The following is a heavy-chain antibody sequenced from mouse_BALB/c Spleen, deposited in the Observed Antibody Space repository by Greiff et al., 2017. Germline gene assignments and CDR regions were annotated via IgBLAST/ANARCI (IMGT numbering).Heavy chain of an antibody. CDR2: INSNGGST. V-gene: IGHV5-6-2*01. Sequence: EVKLMESGGGLVKLGGSLKLSCAASGFTFSSYYMSWVRQTPEKRLELVAAINSNGGSTYYPDTVKGRFTISRDNAKNTLYLQMSSLKSEDTALYYCARQTYGYYAMDYWGQGTSVTVSS. D-gene: IGHD1-1*01. J-gene: IGHJ4*01. CDR3: ARQTYGYYAMDY. CDR1: GFTFSSYY.